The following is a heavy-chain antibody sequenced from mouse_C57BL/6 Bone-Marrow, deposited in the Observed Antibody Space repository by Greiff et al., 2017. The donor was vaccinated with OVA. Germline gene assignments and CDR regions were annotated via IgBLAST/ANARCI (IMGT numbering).Heavy chain of an antibody. D-gene: IGHD1-1*01. CDR3: ASRGNYGSSFAY. Sequence: VKLVESGAELARPGASVKLSCKASGYTFTSYGISWVKQRTGQGLEWIGEIYPRSGNTYYNEKFKGKATLTADKSSSTAYMELRSLTSEDSAVYFCASRGNYGSSFAYWGQGTLVTVSA. J-gene: IGHJ3*01. V-gene: IGHV1-81*01. CDR2: IYPRSGNT. CDR1: GYTFTSYG.